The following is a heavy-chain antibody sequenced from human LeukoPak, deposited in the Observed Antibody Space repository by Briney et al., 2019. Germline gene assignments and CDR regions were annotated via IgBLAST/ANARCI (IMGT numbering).Heavy chain of an antibody. V-gene: IGHV3-23*01. J-gene: IGHJ4*02. Sequence: PGGSLTLSCAASGFTFSDYAMSWVRQAPGKGLEWVSTASYYVGKQYHADSVRGRFTVSRDNSRNTVSLQMSSRRVEDTGIYYCAKAGIGADGAGFLCEYWGQGTLVTVSS. CDR3: AKAGIGADGAGFLCEY. CDR1: GFTFSDYA. D-gene: IGHD1-1*01. CDR2: ASYYVGKQ.